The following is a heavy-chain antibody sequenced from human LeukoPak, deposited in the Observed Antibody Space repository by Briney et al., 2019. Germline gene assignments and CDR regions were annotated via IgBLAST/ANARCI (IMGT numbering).Heavy chain of an antibody. CDR3: ARGTGDY. CDR2: INPNSGGT. D-gene: IGHD7-27*01. V-gene: IGHV1-2*06. CDR1: GYTFTGYY. Sequence: PGGSLRLSCAASGYTFTGYYMHWVRQAPGQGLEWMGRINPNSGGTNYAQKFQGRVTMTRDTSISTAYMELSRLRSDDTAVYYCARGTGDYWGQGTLVTVSS. J-gene: IGHJ4*02.